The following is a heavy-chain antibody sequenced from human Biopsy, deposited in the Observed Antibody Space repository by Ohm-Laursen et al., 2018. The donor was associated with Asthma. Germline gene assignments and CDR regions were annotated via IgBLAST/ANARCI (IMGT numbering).Heavy chain of an antibody. CDR3: TRHNDY. CDR2: IDLEEDK. CDR1: GFSLSSSGAN. Sequence: TQTLTLTCSFSGFSLSSSGANVNWIRQPPGKALEWLARIDLEEDKFYSTSLRTRLTISKGSSEDQVVLTMTNMGPVDTATYYCTRHNDYWGPGILVTVSS. D-gene: IGHD1-14*01. V-gene: IGHV2-70*04. J-gene: IGHJ4*02.